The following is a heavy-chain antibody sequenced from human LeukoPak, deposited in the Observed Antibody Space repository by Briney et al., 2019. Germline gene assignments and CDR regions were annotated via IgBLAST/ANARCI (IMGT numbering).Heavy chain of an antibody. Sequence: GASVKVSCKASGHTFTSYDINWVRQATGQGLEWMGWMNPNSGNTGYAQKFQGRVTMTRNTSISTAYMELSSLRSEDTAVYYCAKNGSYKRNRFHPRGQGTLVTVPS. J-gene: IGHJ5*02. CDR1: GHTFTSYD. V-gene: IGHV1-8*01. D-gene: IGHD1-26*01. CDR2: MNPNSGNT. CDR3: AKNGSYKRNRFHP.